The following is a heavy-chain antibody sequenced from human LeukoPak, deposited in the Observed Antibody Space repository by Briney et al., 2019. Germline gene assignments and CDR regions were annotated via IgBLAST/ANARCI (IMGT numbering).Heavy chain of an antibody. V-gene: IGHV3-74*01. J-gene: IGHJ4*02. CDR2: TYSDGSST. D-gene: IGHD1-26*01. Sequence: GGPLRLSCAASGFTFSSYWMHWVRQAPEKGLVWVSCTYSDGSSTSDADSVKGRFTISRDNAKNTLYLQMNSLRAEDTAVYYCARGGLRGATPDYWGQGTLVTVSS. CDR3: ARGGLRGATPDY. CDR1: GFTFSSYW.